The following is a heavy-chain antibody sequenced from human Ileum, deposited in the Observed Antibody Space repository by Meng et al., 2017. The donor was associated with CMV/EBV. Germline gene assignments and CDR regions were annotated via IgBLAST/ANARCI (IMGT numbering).Heavy chain of an antibody. V-gene: IGHV4-34*01. D-gene: IGHD3-10*01. J-gene: IGHJ4*02. CDR1: GGSFTGVA. CDR2: INHRETT. Sequence: CAVSGGSFTGVACCWIRQPPQPGLEWVSKINHRETTTYNPSLKSRVTISVDSFKNQCSLRLNSVTAADTAVFYCARRVGSGKYYFDFWSQGSLVTVSS. CDR3: ARRVGSGKYYFDF.